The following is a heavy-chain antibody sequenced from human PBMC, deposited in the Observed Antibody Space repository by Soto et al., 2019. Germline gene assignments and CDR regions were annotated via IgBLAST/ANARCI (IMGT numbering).Heavy chain of an antibody. CDR3: ARGGYSYHHRWFDP. V-gene: IGHV3-11*06. Sequence: GGSLRLSXAASGFTFSDYYMSWIRQAPGKGLEWVSYISSSSSYTNYADSVKGRFTISRDNAENSLYLQMNSLRAEDTAVYYCARGGYSYHHRWFDPWGQGTLVTVSS. CDR2: ISSSSSYT. D-gene: IGHD5-18*01. CDR1: GFTFSDYY. J-gene: IGHJ5*02.